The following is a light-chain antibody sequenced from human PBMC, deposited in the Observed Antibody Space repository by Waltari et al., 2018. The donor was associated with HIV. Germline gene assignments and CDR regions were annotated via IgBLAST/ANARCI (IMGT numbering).Light chain of an antibody. Sequence: HSLLPQPPSVSGAPGQRVTLSRPGCRPHTRAGSDDHWYQKYPGTAPKLLIFKTINRPSGVPDLFSASKSVTSASLVITGLQPEDEADYYCQSYDRSLTWVFGGGTSLTVL. CDR1: RPHTRAGSD. J-gene: IGLJ2*01. CDR2: KTI. CDR3: QSYDRSLTWV. V-gene: IGLV1-40*01.